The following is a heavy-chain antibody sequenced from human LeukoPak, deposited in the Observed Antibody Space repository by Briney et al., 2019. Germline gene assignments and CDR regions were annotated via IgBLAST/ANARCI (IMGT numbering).Heavy chain of an antibody. V-gene: IGHV3-30-3*01. CDR3: ASFTVAGRRGRNNWFDP. CDR1: GFTFSSYA. Sequence: GGSLRLSCAASGFTFSSYAMHWVRQAPGKGLEWVAVISYDGSNKYYADSVKGRFTTSRDNSKNTLYLQMNSLRAEDTAVYYCASFTVAGRRGRNNWFDPWGQGTLVTVSS. J-gene: IGHJ5*02. CDR2: ISYDGSNK. D-gene: IGHD6-19*01.